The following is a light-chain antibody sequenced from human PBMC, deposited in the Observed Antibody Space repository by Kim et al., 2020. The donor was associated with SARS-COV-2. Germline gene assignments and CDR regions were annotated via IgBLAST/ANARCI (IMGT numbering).Light chain of an antibody. V-gene: IGLV3-19*01. Sequence: SSELTQDPAVSVALGQTVRITCQGDSLRNYYASWYQQKPGQAPVLVIYGKNNRPSGIPDRFSGSSSGNTASLTRTGAQAEDEADYYFNSRDSSGNHWVFG. CDR1: SLRNYY. CDR3: NSRDSSGNHWV. CDR2: GKN. J-gene: IGLJ3*02.